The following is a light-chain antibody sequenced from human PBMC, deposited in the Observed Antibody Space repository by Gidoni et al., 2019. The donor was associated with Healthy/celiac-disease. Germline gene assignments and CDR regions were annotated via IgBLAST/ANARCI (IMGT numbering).Light chain of an antibody. CDR3: QAWDSSTDVV. V-gene: IGLV3-1*01. CDR2: QDS. Sequence: SYELTQPPSVSVSPGQTASITCPGDKLGDKYACWYQQKPGQSPVLVIYQDSKRPSGIPERFSGSNSGNTDTLTISGTQAMDEADYYCQAWDSSTDVVFGGGTKLTVL. J-gene: IGLJ2*01. CDR1: KLGDKY.